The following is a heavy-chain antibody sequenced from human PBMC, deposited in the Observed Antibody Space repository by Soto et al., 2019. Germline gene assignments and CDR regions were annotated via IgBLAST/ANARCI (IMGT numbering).Heavy chain of an antibody. CDR3: AKGGPTFLNWFAP. Sequence: GGSLRLSCAASGFTFSTYAMHWVRLAPGKGLEWISVISNSGHITFYADSVKGRFTISRDNSKNTLYLQMNNLRADDTAAYYCAKGGPTFLNWFAPWGQGALVPVSS. CDR2: ISNSGHIT. CDR1: GFTFSTYA. J-gene: IGHJ5*02. D-gene: IGHD5-12*01. V-gene: IGHV3-23*01.